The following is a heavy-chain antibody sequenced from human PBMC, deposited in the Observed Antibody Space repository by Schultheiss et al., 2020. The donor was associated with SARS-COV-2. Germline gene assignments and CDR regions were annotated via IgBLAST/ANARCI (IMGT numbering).Heavy chain of an antibody. J-gene: IGHJ3*02. CDR1: GFTFSSYA. CDR2: IETDGSNA. V-gene: IGHV3-23*03. Sequence: GGSLRLSCAASGFTFSSYAMSWVRQAPGKGLEWVSRIETDGSNAEYADSVKGRFTISRDNSKNTLYLQMTRLRAEDTAVYYCVKDGYYTDISGYDPAAFDIWGQGTMVTVSS. CDR3: VKDGYYTDISGYDPAAFDI. D-gene: IGHD3-22*01.